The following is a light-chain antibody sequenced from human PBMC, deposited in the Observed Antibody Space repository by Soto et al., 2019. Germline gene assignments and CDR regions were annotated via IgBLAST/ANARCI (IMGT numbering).Light chain of an antibody. V-gene: IGKV3-11*01. Sequence: ETVLTQSPATLSLSPGERATLSCRASQSVSSYLAWYQQKPGQAPRLLIYDASNRATGIPARFSGSGSGTDFTLTISSLEPEDFAVYYCQQRSNWPKTFGQGTRLEIK. CDR2: DAS. CDR1: QSVSSY. J-gene: IGKJ5*01. CDR3: QQRSNWPKT.